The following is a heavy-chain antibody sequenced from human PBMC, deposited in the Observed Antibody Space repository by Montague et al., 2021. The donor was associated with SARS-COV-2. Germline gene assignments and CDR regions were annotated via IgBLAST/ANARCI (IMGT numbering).Heavy chain of an antibody. Sequence: SETLSLTRTVSGDSISNDSYYWIWIRQSPGKGLDWIGYIYFIGNTYYXPYLKSPVTMSVDTSKNQLSLRLTSVTATDTAIYYCARSPMIRGVFIFGFDHWGQGTLVTVSS. D-gene: IGHD3-10*01. CDR1: GDSISNDSYY. J-gene: IGHJ5*02. V-gene: IGHV4-39*01. CDR3: ARSPMIRGVFIFGFDH. CDR2: IYFIGNT.